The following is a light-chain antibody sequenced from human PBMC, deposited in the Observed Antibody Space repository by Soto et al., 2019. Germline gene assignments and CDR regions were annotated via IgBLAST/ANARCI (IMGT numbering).Light chain of an antibody. J-gene: IGKJ4*01. V-gene: IGKV2-28*01. Sequence: VMTQSPLSLPVTPGEPASISCRSSQSLLHSDGYNYLDWFLQRPVQSPQVLIYLGSNRAPGVPDRVSGSRSGTDFTLKISRVEAEDVGVYYCMQALQTPLTFGGGTKVEVK. CDR2: LGS. CDR3: MQALQTPLT. CDR1: QSLLHSDGYNY.